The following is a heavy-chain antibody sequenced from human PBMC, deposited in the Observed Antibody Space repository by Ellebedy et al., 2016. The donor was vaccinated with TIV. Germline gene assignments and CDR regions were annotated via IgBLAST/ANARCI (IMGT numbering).Heavy chain of an antibody. D-gene: IGHD3-16*01. J-gene: IGHJ3*01. V-gene: IGHV3-23*01. CDR3: ARTSTMTTFGASDF. CDR2: ISGGGCST. Sequence: GESLKISCAASGFTFGFSFSRYAMSWVRQAPGKGLEWVSAISGGGCSTYYADSVKGRFTISRDNSKTTLYLQLNSLRAEDAALYYCARTSTMTTFGASDFWGQGTMVTVSS. CDR1: GFTFGFSFSRYA.